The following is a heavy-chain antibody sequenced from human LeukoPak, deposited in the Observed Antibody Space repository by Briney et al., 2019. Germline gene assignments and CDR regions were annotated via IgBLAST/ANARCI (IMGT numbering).Heavy chain of an antibody. Sequence: ASAKVSCKASGYTFTGYYMHWVRQAPGQGLEWMGWINPNSGGTNYAQKFQGRVTMTRDTSISTAYMELSRLRSDDTAVYYCARDTAAAGSFHPDYWGQGTLVTVSS. V-gene: IGHV1-2*02. D-gene: IGHD6-13*01. J-gene: IGHJ4*02. CDR3: ARDTAAAGSFHPDY. CDR2: INPNSGGT. CDR1: GYTFTGYY.